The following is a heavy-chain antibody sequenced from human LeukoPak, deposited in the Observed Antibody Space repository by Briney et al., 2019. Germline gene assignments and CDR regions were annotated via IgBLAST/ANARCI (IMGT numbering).Heavy chain of an antibody. Sequence: ASVKVSCKASGYTFTSYGISWVRQAPGQGLEWMGIINPSGGSTSYAQKFQGRVTMTRDTSTSTVYMELSSLRSEDTAVYYCASLAIGYCTNGVCYDYWGQGTLVTVSS. CDR1: GYTFTSYG. CDR3: ASLAIGYCTNGVCYDY. CDR2: INPSGGST. D-gene: IGHD2-8*01. J-gene: IGHJ4*02. V-gene: IGHV1-46*01.